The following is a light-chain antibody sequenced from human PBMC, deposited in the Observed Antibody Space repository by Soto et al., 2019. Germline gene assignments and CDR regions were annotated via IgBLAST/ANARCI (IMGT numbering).Light chain of an antibody. Sequence: DSQSTHTPSTGSGSVVDRVPITCRASQGISSYLAWYQQRPGKAPKLLISTASTLQSGVPSRFSGSGSGTDFTLTISRLEPEDFAVYYCQQYGSSLRTFGQRGKVDIK. CDR1: QGISSY. CDR2: TAS. J-gene: IGKJ1*01. CDR3: QQYGSSLRT. V-gene: IGKV1-9*01.